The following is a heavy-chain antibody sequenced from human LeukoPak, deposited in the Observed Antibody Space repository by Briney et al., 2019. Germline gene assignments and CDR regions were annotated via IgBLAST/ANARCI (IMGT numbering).Heavy chain of an antibody. CDR2: INHSGST. Sequence: SETLSLTCAVYGGSFSGYYWSWIRQPPGKGLEWIGEINHSGSTNYNPSLKSRVTISVDTSKNQFSLKLSSVTAADTAVYYCARGPSVGYYGSGSYYRYSHDWGQGTLVTVSS. CDR3: ARGPSVGYYGSGSYYRYSHD. V-gene: IGHV4-34*01. D-gene: IGHD3-10*01. CDR1: GGSFSGYY. J-gene: IGHJ4*02.